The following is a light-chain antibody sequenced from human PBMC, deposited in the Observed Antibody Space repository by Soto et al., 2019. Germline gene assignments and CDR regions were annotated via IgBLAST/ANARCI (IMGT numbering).Light chain of an antibody. CDR3: KQYGRSPWT. V-gene: IGKV3-20*01. CDR1: QSVSSNY. CDR2: GAS. Sequence: EIVLTQSPGTLSLSPGERATLSCRASQSVSSNYLAWYQQKPGQAPRLLIYGASSRATGIPDRFSGSGSGTDFTLTISRLEPEDFAMYYCKQYGRSPWTFGQGTKVEIK. J-gene: IGKJ1*01.